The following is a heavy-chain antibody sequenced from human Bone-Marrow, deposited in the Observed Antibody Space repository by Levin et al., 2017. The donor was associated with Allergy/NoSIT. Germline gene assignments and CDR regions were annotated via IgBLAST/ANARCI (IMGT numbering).Heavy chain of an antibody. CDR1: GFTFSSYA. Sequence: GGSLRLSCAASGFTFSSYAMSWVRQAPGKGLEWVSAISGSGGSTYYADSVKGRFTISRDNSKNTLFLQMNSLRAEDTAVYYCAKDYYGSGRGYYCDHWGQGTLVTVSS. D-gene: IGHD3-10*01. CDR2: ISGSGGST. J-gene: IGHJ4*02. V-gene: IGHV3-23*01. CDR3: AKDYYGSGRGYYCDH.